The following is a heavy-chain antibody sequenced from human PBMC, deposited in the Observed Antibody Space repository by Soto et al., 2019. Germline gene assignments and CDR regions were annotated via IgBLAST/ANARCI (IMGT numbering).Heavy chain of an antibody. CDR1: GFTFSSYA. CDR2: ISGSGGST. V-gene: IGHV3-23*01. Sequence: GGSLRLSCAASGFTFSSYAMSWVRQAPGKGLEWVSAISGSGGSTYYADSVKGRFTISRDNSKNTLYLQMNSLRAEDTAVSYCAKDYETRHVYYYYGMDVWGQGTTVTVSS. J-gene: IGHJ6*02. CDR3: AKDYETRHVYYYYGMDV. D-gene: IGHD3-16*01.